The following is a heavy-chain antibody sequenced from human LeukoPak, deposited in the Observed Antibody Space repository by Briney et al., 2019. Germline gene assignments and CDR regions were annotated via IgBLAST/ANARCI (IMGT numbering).Heavy chain of an antibody. D-gene: IGHD3-22*01. V-gene: IGHV1-69*04. J-gene: IGHJ4*02. Sequence: SVKVPCKASGGTFSSYAISWVRQAPRQGLEWMGRIIPILGIANYAQKFQGRVTITADKSTSTAYMELSSLRSEDTAVYYCARVNYYDSSGYYWDYWGQGTLVTVSS. CDR1: GGTFSSYA. CDR3: ARVNYYDSSGYYWDY. CDR2: IIPILGIA.